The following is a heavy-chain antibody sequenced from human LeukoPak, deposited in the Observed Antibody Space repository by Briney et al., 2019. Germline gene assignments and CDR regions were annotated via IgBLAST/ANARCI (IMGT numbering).Heavy chain of an antibody. CDR3: ARGGIQVSGIDEFDY. CDR1: GFTFIDYV. Sequence: GGSLRLSCAASGFTFIDYVMHWVRHALGKGLEWVSAICIRGDTQYSGPVKGRFTNSRENAESSLYLQMNSLRAEDTAVYYCARGGIQVSGIDEFDYWGQGTLVTVSS. V-gene: IGHV3-13*01. D-gene: IGHD6-19*01. CDR2: ICIRGDT. J-gene: IGHJ4*02.